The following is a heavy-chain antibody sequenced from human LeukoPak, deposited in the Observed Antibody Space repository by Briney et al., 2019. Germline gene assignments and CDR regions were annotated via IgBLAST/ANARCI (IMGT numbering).Heavy chain of an antibody. CDR2: IKSDGSTT. D-gene: IGHD6-19*01. J-gene: IGHJ3*02. V-gene: IGHV3-74*01. CDR3: ARVGAVAGAFDI. CDR1: GFTFSSYG. Sequence: PGGSLRLSCAASGFTFSSYGMSWVRQAPGKGLVWVSRIKSDGSTTSYADSVKGRFTISRDNAKNTLYLQMNSLRAEDTAVYYCARVGAVAGAFDIWGQGTMVTVSS.